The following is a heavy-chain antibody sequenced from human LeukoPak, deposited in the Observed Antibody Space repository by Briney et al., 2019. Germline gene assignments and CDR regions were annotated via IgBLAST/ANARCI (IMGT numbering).Heavy chain of an antibody. D-gene: IGHD4-17*01. V-gene: IGHV3-21*04. CDR1: GFTFTTYS. CDR3: ARGHTAVTRHFDF. CDR2: ISPASGAI. J-gene: IGHJ4*02. Sequence: PGGSLRLSCEASGFTFTTYSVTWVRQAPGKGLEWVSIISPASGAIFSADALKGRFTISRDDAKNLLSLDMNSLRAEDTAVYYCARGHTAVTRHFDFWGQGTLVTVSS.